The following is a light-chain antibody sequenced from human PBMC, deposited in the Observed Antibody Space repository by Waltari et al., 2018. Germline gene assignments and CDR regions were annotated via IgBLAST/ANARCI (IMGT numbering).Light chain of an antibody. CDR1: QSIGTK. J-gene: IGKJ5*01. CDR3: HQSDRIPQT. CDR2: YAS. Sequence: EIVLTQSPDFQSVTPKEKVTITCRASQSIGTKLHWYQQKPDQSPKLLSKYASQSFSGVPARFSGSGSGTEFTLTITSLEAEDAATYYCHQSDRIPQTFGQGTRLEIK. V-gene: IGKV6-21*01.